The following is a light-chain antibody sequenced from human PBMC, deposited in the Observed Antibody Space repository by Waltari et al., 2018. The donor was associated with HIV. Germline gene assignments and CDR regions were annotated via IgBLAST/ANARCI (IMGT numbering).Light chain of an antibody. Sequence: DIQLTQSPSFLSASVGDRVTITCRASQGISSYLAWYQQKPGKVPKLLIYAASTLQSGVPSRFSGSGSGTEFTLTISSLQPEDCATYYCQQRNSYPLTFGGGTKVEIK. CDR3: QQRNSYPLT. CDR1: QGISSY. J-gene: IGKJ4*02. CDR2: AAS. V-gene: IGKV1-9*01.